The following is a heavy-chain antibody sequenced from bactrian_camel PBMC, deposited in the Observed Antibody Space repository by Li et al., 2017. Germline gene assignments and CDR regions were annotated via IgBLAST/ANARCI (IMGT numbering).Heavy chain of an antibody. J-gene: IGHJ6*01. V-gene: IGHV3S40*01. Sequence: VQLVESGGGLVQPGESLRLSCAAAGFGFSSYAMSWVRQAPGKGLEWVSGIDVTGRTTYIADSVKGRVTISRDNAKNTLYLQMDRLRPEDTAMYYCATHEPCLPFLDRRPILEPDFSYWGQGTQVTVS. CDR1: GFGFSSYA. CDR2: IDVTGRTT. CDR3: ATHEPCLPFLDRRPILEPDFSY.